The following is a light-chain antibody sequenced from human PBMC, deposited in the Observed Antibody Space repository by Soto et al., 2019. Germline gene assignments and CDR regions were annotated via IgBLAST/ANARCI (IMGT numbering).Light chain of an antibody. J-gene: IGLJ2*01. Sequence: QSALTQPPSVSGSPGQSVTISCTGTSSDVGGYNYVSWYQQHPGKAPKVMIYDVSKRPSGVPDRFSGSKSGNTASLTISGLQADDEADYYCCSYAGIYVVLFGGGTKLTVL. CDR2: DVS. CDR1: SSDVGGYNY. CDR3: CSYAGIYVVL. V-gene: IGLV2-11*01.